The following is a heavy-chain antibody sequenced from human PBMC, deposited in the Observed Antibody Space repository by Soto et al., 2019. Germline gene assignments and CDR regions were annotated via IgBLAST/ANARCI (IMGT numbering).Heavy chain of an antibody. V-gene: IGHV3-21*02. CDR2: ISSSSSYI. J-gene: IGHJ5*02. CDR1: GFIFSSST. CDR3: ARDLGEVYAT. D-gene: IGHD2-8*01. Sequence: EVQLLESGGGLVQPGGSLRLSCAASGFIFSSSTMTWVRQAPGKGLEWVSSISSSSSYIYQPDSLKGRFTISRDNAKNSVFLQMSSLRAEDTAVYYCARDLGEVYATWGQGTLVTVSS.